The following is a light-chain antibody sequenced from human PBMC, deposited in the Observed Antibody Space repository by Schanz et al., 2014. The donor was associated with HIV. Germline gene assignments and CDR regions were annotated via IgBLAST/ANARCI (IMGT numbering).Light chain of an antibody. J-gene: IGKJ3*01. CDR2: GAS. CDR1: QSVSSN. CDR3: QQYGSSPLFT. Sequence: ETVMTQSPATLSVSPGESATLSCRASQSVSSNLPWYQQKPGQAPRLLIYGASSRATGIPDRFSGSGSGTDFTLTISRLEPEDFAVYYCQQYGSSPLFTFGPGTKVDIK. V-gene: IGKV3-20*01.